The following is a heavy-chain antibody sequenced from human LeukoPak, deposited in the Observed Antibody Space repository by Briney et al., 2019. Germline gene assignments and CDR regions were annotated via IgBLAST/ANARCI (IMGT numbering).Heavy chain of an antibody. Sequence: PGGSLRLSCAASGFTFGSYAMNWVRQAPGKGLEWVSVMSDSDGSAFFADSVKGRFTISRDNSKNTLYLQMNSLRAEDTAVYYCARVPSATRPYFDYWGQGTLVTVSS. V-gene: IGHV3-23*01. CDR1: GFTFGSYA. J-gene: IGHJ4*02. CDR2: MSDSDGSA. CDR3: ARVPSATRPYFDY.